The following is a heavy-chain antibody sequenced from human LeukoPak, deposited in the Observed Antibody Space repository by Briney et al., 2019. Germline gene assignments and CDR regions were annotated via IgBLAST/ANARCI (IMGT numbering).Heavy chain of an antibody. Sequence: ASVRVSCKTSGYTFSSHGITWVRQAPGQGLEWMGWISASSGKTNIAQNLQGRVTMITDTSTSTAYMDLRSLRSDDTAVYYCARAYCGSTSCYFDIWGQGTMVTVSS. V-gene: IGHV1-18*01. CDR3: ARAYCGSTSCYFDI. CDR2: ISASSGKT. CDR1: GYTFSSHG. J-gene: IGHJ3*02. D-gene: IGHD2-2*01.